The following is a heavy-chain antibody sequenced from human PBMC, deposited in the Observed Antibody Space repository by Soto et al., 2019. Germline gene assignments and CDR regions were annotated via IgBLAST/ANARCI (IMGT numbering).Heavy chain of an antibody. V-gene: IGHV3-30*18. CDR2: ISYDGSNK. J-gene: IGHJ6*02. Sequence: QVQLVESGGGVVQPGRSLRLSCAASGFTFSSYGMHWVRQAPGKGLEWVAVISYDGSNKYYADSVKGRFTISRDNSKNTLYLQMNSLRAEDTAVYYCAKDLGPLNYYYGMDVWGQGTTVTVSS. D-gene: IGHD1-26*01. CDR3: AKDLGPLNYYYGMDV. CDR1: GFTFSSYG.